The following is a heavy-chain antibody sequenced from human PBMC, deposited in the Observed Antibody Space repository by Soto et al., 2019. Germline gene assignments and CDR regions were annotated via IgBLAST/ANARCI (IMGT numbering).Heavy chain of an antibody. CDR2: IKQDGSEK. Sequence: LRLSCAASGFTFSSYWMSWVRQAPGKGLEWVANIKQDGSEKYYVDSVKGRFTISRDNAKNSLYLQMNSLRAEDTAVYYCARDHPNVAAAGTVDYWGQGTLVTVSS. V-gene: IGHV3-7*01. D-gene: IGHD6-13*01. CDR1: GFTFSSYW. J-gene: IGHJ4*02. CDR3: ARDHPNVAAAGTVDY.